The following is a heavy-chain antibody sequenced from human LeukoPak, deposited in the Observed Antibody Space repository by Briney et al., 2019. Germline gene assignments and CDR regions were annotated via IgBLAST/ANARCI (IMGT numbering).Heavy chain of an antibody. Sequence: GGSLRLSCAASGFTFSSYGMHWVRQAPGKGLEWMGGFDPEDGETIYAQKFQGRVTMTEDTSTDTAYMELNSLRSDDTAVYYCATDPGEIVPAAKGPRGDYCYGMDVWGQGTTVTVSS. CDR3: ATDPGEIVPAAKGPRGDYCYGMDV. CDR1: GFTFSSYG. J-gene: IGHJ6*02. V-gene: IGHV1-24*01. D-gene: IGHD2-2*01. CDR2: FDPEDGET.